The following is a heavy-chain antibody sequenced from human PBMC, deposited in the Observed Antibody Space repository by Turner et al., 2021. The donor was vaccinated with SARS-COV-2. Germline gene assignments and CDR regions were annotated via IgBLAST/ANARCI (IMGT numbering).Heavy chain of an antibody. Sequence: EVQLVESGGGSVQPGGSLRLSCAASGFTFSDYWMHWVRQAPGKGLGWVSRINSDVSDTKYADSVRGRFTISRDNAKSTLYLQMNSLRAEDTAVYYCARVRAAGAGSYWPADYWGHGTLVTVSS. J-gene: IGHJ4*01. CDR2: INSDVSDT. D-gene: IGHD3-10*01. CDR1: GFTFSDYW. V-gene: IGHV3-74*01. CDR3: ARVRAAGAGSYWPADY.